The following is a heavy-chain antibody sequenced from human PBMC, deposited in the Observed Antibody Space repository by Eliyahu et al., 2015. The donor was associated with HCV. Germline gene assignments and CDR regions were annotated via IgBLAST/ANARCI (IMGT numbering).Heavy chain of an antibody. CDR2: IYHSGST. Sequence: QVQLQESGPGLVKPSETLSLTCXVSGYSIXSGXYWGWIXPPXGKGXEWIGSIYHSGSTYYNPSLKSRVTISVDTSKNQFXLKLSSVTAADTAVYYCARQGGSGYYYWFDPWGQGTLVTVSS. V-gene: IGHV4-38-2*01. CDR3: ARQGGSGYYYWFDP. CDR1: GYSIXSGXY. D-gene: IGHD3-22*01. J-gene: IGHJ5*02.